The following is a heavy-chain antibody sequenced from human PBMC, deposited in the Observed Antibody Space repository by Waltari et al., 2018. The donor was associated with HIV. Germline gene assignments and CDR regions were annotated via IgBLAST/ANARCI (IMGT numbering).Heavy chain of an antibody. V-gene: IGHV3-30*18. J-gene: IGHJ4*02. CDR2: ISYDTINI. CDR3: AKDRRQGYYHSKSGERPFDY. D-gene: IGHD3-9*01. Sequence: QVQLVESGGGVVQPGRSLRLSCAASGIAFFNSYGMHWVRQAPGKGLEWVASISYDTINIYYADSVKGRFTISRDNSKNTLYLQMNSLRGDDTAVYYCAKDRRQGYYHSKSGERPFDYWGPGTLVTVSS. CDR1: GIAFFNSYG.